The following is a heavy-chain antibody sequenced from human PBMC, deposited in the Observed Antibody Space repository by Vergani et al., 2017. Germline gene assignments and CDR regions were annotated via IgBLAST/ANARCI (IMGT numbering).Heavy chain of an antibody. CDR3: ARDLVLTGYYTGYYYYGMDV. Sequence: QVQLVQSGAEVKKPGSSVKVSCKASGGTFSSYAISWVRQAPGQGLEWMGGIIPIFGTANYAQKFQGRVTITADESTSTAYMELSSLRPEDTAVYYCARDLVLTGYYTGYYYYGMDVWGQGTTVTVSS. CDR2: IIPIFGTA. V-gene: IGHV1-69*12. D-gene: IGHD3-9*01. J-gene: IGHJ6*02. CDR1: GGTFSSYA.